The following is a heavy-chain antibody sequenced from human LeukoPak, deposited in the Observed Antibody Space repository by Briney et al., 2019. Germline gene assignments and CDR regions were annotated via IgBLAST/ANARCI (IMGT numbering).Heavy chain of an antibody. CDR2: IIPIFGIA. Sequence: SVKVSCKASGGTFISYAISWVRQAPGQGLEWMGRIIPIFGIANYAQKFQGRVTITADKSTSTAYMELSSLRSEDTAVYYCASIQRRFLEWLPEKNWGQGTLVTVSS. CDR3: ASIQRRFLEWLPEKN. D-gene: IGHD3-3*01. CDR1: GGTFISYA. J-gene: IGHJ4*02. V-gene: IGHV1-69*04.